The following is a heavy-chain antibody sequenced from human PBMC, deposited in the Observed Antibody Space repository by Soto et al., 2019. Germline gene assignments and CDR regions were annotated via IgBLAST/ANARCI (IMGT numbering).Heavy chain of an antibody. J-gene: IGHJ4*02. CDR1: GFTFSSYA. CDR3: ARDSILDY. Sequence: LRLSCAASGFTFSSYAMNWVRQAPGRGLEWVSYISSSGSTIYYADSVKGRFTISRDNAKNSLYLQMNSLRVEDTAVYFCARDSILDYWGQGTPVTVSS. V-gene: IGHV3-48*03. CDR2: ISSSGSTI.